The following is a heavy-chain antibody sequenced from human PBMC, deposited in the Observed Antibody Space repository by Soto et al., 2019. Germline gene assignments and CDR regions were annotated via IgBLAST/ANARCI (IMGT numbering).Heavy chain of an antibody. CDR1: GGSISSGGYY. CDR2: IYYSGST. CDR3: ASCSGSFSFAPFDY. D-gene: IGHD3-10*02. V-gene: IGHV4-31*03. J-gene: IGHJ4*02. Sequence: SETLSLTCTVSGGSISSGGYYWSWIRQHPGKGLEWIGYIYYSGSTYYNPSLKSRVTISVDTSKNQFSLKLSSVTAADTAVYYCASCSGSFSFAPFDYWGQGTLVTVSS.